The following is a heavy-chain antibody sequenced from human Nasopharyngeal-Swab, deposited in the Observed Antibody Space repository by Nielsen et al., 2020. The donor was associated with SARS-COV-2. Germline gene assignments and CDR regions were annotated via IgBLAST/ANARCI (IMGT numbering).Heavy chain of an antibody. D-gene: IGHD6-13*01. CDR3: ARDSFSSVGAAGSFHYYYYGMDV. J-gene: IGHJ6*02. Sequence: GGSLRLSCAASGFTFSSYWMSWVRQAPGKGLEWVANIKQDGSEKYYVDSVKGRFTISRDNAKNSLYLQMNSLRAEDTAVYYCARDSFSSVGAAGSFHYYYYGMDVWGQGTTVTVSS. V-gene: IGHV3-7*01. CDR2: IKQDGSEK. CDR1: GFTFSSYW.